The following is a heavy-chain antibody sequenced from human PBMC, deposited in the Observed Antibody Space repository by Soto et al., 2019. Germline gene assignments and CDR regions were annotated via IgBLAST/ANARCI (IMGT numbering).Heavy chain of an antibody. CDR3: ARGEFWTRHGGVAWFYP. V-gene: IGHV1-3*01. Sequence: LVQSGTEVKQPVAPVKLSCKASGYTFARFAVHWERQAPGHSLEWMGWINADNGHTKYSQHFQGRLTMTRDKTANTVYAEVHSLRDKDTPFYYCARGEFWTRHGGVAWFYPWGHGTLVTGSS. J-gene: IGHJ5*02. CDR2: INADNGHT. D-gene: IGHD2-8*02. CDR1: GYTFARFA.